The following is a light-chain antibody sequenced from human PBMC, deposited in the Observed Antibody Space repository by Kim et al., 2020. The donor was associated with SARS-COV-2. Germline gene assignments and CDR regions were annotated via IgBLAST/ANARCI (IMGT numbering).Light chain of an antibody. CDR3: QQSYTFPPT. CDR2: TAS. V-gene: IGKV1-39*01. CDR1: PSISTS. J-gene: IGKJ2*01. Sequence: DIQMTQSPSSLSASVGERVTITCRASPSISTSLNWYQQKPGKAPKLLIHTASNLQSGVPSRFSGSGSGTDFTLTIRNLQPEDFATYYCQQSYTFPPTFGQGTKLEI.